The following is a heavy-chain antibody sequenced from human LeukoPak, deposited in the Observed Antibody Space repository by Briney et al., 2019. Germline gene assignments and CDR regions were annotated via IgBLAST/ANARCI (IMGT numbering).Heavy chain of an antibody. V-gene: IGHV3-48*04. D-gene: IGHD5-12*01. Sequence: GGSLRLSCVASGFTFSSYSMNWVRQGPGKGLEWVSYISSSIGTIYYADSVKGRFTISRDNAKNSLYLQMNSLRAEDTAVYYCARDGDGYSAYWGQGTLVTVSS. CDR1: GFTFSSYS. CDR3: ARDGDGYSAY. CDR2: ISSSIGTI. J-gene: IGHJ4*02.